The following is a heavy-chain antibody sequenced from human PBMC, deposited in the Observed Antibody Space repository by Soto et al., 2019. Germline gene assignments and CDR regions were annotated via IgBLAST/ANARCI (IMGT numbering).Heavy chain of an antibody. J-gene: IGHJ5*02. CDR3: ARHAEVRITIFGVVTYNWFDP. CDR1: GGSISSSSYY. CDR2: IYYSGST. V-gene: IGHV4-39*01. Sequence: PSETLSLTCTVSGGSISSSSYYWGWIRQPPGKGLEWIGSIYYSGSTYYNPSLKSRVTISVDTSKNQFSLKLSSVTAADTSVYYCARHAEVRITIFGVVTYNWFDPWGQGTLVTVS. D-gene: IGHD3-3*01.